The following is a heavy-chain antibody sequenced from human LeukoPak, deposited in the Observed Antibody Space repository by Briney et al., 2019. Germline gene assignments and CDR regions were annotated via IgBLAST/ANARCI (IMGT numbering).Heavy chain of an antibody. CDR1: GGSISSSSYY. Sequence: SETLSLTCTVSGGSISSSSYYWGWIRQPPGKGLEWIGSIYYSGSTYYNPSLKSRVTISVDTSKNQFSLKLSSVTAADTAVYYCARLLDNDISGDPDTFDVWGQGTTVIVSS. CDR3: ARLLDNDISGDPDTFDV. J-gene: IGHJ3*01. D-gene: IGHD3-22*01. CDR2: IYYSGST. V-gene: IGHV4-39*01.